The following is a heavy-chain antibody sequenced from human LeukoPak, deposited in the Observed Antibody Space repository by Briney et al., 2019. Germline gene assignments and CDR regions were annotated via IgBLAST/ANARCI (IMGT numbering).Heavy chain of an antibody. CDR2: FDPEDGET. CDR3: ATDYPLYPTDSPRFDY. Sequence: ASVKVSCKVSGYTLTELSMHWVRQAPGKGREGMGGFDPEDGETIYAQKFQGRVTMTEDTSTDTAYMELSSLRSEDTAVYYCATDYPLYPTDSPRFDYWGQGTLVTVSS. D-gene: IGHD3-16*01. V-gene: IGHV1-24*01. CDR1: GYTLTELS. J-gene: IGHJ4*02.